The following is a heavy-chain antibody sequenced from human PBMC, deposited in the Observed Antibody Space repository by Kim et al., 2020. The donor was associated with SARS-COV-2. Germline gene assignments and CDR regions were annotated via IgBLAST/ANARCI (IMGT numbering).Heavy chain of an antibody. CDR1: GGSFSGYY. D-gene: IGHD2-2*01. V-gene: IGHV4-34*01. Sequence: SETLSLTCAVYGGSFSGYYWSWIRQPPGKGLEWIGEINHSGSTNYNPSLKSRVTISVDTSKNQFSLKLSSVTAADTAVYYCARGLDIVVVPAAIPATYYFDYWGQGTLVTVSS. CDR2: INHSGST. CDR3: ARGLDIVVVPAAIPATYYFDY. J-gene: IGHJ4*02.